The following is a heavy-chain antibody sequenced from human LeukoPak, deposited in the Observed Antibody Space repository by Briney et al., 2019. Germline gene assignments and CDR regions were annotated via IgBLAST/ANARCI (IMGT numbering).Heavy chain of an antibody. CDR1: GFTFNTLS. D-gene: IGHD6-6*01. CDR2: INSGGDYI. V-gene: IGHV3-21*04. CDR3: AKDMGLSEQLADY. J-gene: IGHJ4*02. Sequence: MPGGSLRLSCAASGFTFNTLSMNWVRQAPGKGLEWVAYINSGGDYIQYTDSVRGRFTISRDNAKNSLYLQMNSLRAEDTALYYCAKDMGLSEQLADYWGQGTLVTVSS.